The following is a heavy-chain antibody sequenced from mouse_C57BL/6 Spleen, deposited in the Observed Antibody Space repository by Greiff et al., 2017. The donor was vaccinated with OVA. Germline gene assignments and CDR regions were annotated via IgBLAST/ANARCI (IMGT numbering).Heavy chain of an antibody. V-gene: IGHV1-62-2*01. CDR2: FYPGSGSI. Sequence: VQRVESGAELVKPGASVKLSCKASGYTFTEYTIHWVKQRSGQGLEWIGWFYPGSGSIKYNEKFKDKATLTADKSSSTVYMELSRLTSEDSAVYFCARHEKGYYYFDYWGQGTTLTVSS. CDR1: GYTFTEYT. J-gene: IGHJ2*01. D-gene: IGHD2-3*01. CDR3: ARHEKGYYYFDY.